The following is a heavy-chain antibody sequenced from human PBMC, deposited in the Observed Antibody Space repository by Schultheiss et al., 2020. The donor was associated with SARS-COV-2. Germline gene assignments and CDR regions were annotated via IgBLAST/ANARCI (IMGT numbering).Heavy chain of an antibody. J-gene: IGHJ6*02. Sequence: GGSLRLSCAASGFTFSNYAMSWVRQAPGKGLEWVSAIRGSGGSTYYADSVKGRFTISRDNSKNTLYLQMNSLRAEDTAVYYCAKDFETATISRPISYGMDVWGQGTTVTVSS. CDR3: AKDFETATISRPISYGMDV. V-gene: IGHV3-23*01. D-gene: IGHD1-14*01. CDR2: IRGSGGST. CDR1: GFTFSNYA.